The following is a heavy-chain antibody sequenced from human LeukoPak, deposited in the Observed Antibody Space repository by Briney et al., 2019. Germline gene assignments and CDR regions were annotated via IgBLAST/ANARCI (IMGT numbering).Heavy chain of an antibody. V-gene: IGHV4-59*01. CDR1: GGSISTYY. J-gene: IGHJ4*02. D-gene: IGHD2-2*01. CDR2: IYYSGST. Sequence: PSETLSLTCTVSGGSISTYYWSWIRQPPGKGLEWIGYIYYSGSTNYNPSLKSRVTISVDTSKNQFSLKLTSVTAADTAVYYCARTSTSFDDWGQGTLVTVSS. CDR3: ARTSTSFDD.